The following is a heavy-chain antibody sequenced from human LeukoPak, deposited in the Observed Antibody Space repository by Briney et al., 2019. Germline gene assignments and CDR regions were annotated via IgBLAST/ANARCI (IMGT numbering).Heavy chain of an antibody. J-gene: IGHJ4*02. CDR1: GFTFSSYA. V-gene: IGHV3-23*01. CDR3: AKDPSFSWPSGGRTPYFDY. Sequence: GGSLRLSCAASGFTFSSYAMSWVRQAPGKGLEWVSAISGSGGSTYYADSVKGRFTISRDNSKNTLYLQMNSLRAEDTAVYYCAKDPSFSWPSGGRTPYFDYWGQGTLVTVSS. D-gene: IGHD4-23*01. CDR2: ISGSGGST.